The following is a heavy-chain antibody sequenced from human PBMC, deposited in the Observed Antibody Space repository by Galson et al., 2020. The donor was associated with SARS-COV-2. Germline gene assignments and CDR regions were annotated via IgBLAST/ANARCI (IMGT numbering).Heavy chain of an antibody. CDR3: ARERAHYGMDV. V-gene: IGHV1-2*02. J-gene: IGHJ6*02. CDR2: INPNSGVT. Sequence: ASVKVSCKASGYTFIGYYMHWVRQAPGQGLEWMGWINPNSGVTNYLQKFQGSVSMTRDTSITTVYMELSRLRSDDTAVYYCARERAHYGMDVWGQGTTVAVSS. CDR1: GYTFIGYY.